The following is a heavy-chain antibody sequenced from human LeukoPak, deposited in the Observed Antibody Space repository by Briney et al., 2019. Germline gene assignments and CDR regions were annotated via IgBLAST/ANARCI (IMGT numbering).Heavy chain of an antibody. V-gene: IGHV1-58*02. CDR1: GFTFTSSA. J-gene: IGHJ3*02. Sequence: SVKVSCKASGFTFTSSAMQWVRQARGQRLEWIGWIVVCSGNTNYAQKFQERVTITRDMSTSTAYMELSSLRSEDTAVYYWAAECMTQDAFDIWGQGTMVTVSS. CDR3: AAECMTQDAFDI. CDR2: IVVCSGNT.